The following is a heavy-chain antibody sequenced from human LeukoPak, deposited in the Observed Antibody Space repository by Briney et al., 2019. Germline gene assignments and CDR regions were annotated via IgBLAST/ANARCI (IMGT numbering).Heavy chain of an antibody. CDR2: IYTSGST. J-gene: IGHJ6*03. D-gene: IGHD4/OR15-4a*01. Sequence: SETLSLTCTVSGGSISSYYWSWIRQPAGKGLEWIGRIYTSGSTNYNPSLKSRVTMSVDTSKNQFSLKLSSVTAADTAVYYCARDTIVADYYYYMDVWGKGTTGTVSS. CDR1: GGSISSYY. V-gene: IGHV4-4*07. CDR3: ARDTIVADYYYYMDV.